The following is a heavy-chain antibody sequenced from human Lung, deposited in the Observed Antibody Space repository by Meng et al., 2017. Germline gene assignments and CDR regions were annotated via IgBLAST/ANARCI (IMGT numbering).Heavy chain of an antibody. V-gene: IGHV6-1*01. CDR2: TYYRSKWYN. D-gene: IGHD6-19*01. J-gene: IGHJ4*02. CDR3: ARSQQWLDS. CDR1: GDSVPSNSAA. Sequence: QVHLQQSGPVLVKPSQPLSLTCAISGDSVPSNSAAWNWIRQSPSGGLEWLGRTYYRSKWYNGYAVSVRSRITINPDTSKNQFSLQLNSVTPEDTAVYYCARSQQWLDSWGQGTLVTVSS.